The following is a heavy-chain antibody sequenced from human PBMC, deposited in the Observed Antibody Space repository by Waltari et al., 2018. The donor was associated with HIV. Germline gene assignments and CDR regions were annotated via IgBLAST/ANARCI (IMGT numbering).Heavy chain of an antibody. Sequence: VQLVESGGGVVQPGRYLTHSCAASGFTFISYARHWVRQAQGKGLEWVAVISYDGSNKYYADSVKGRFTISRDNSKNTLYLQMNSLRADDTAVYYCARDRVADYWGQGTLVTVSS. CDR2: ISYDGSNK. V-gene: IGHV3-30*01. CDR3: ARDRVADY. J-gene: IGHJ4*02. D-gene: IGHD2-15*01. CDR1: GFTFISYA.